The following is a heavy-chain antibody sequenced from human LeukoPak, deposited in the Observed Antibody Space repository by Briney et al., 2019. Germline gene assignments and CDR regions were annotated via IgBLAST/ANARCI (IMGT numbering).Heavy chain of an antibody. CDR2: VFDSGRT. CDR1: GGSMTTHH. D-gene: IGHD5-18*01. V-gene: IGHV4-59*11. Sequence: SETLSLTCTVSGGSMTTHHWNWIRQTPGKGLEWIGYVFDSGRTKENPSLKSRVTLSADTSKNQLSLRLSSVTAAATAVYYCTTITRGNIFGYFDFWGQGILVTVSS. J-gene: IGHJ4*02. CDR3: TTITRGNIFGYFDF.